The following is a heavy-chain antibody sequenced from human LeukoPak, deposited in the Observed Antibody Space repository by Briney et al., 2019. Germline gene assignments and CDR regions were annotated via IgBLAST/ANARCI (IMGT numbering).Heavy chain of an antibody. CDR3: ARDFYDYVWGSYGAFDI. D-gene: IGHD3-16*01. V-gene: IGHV4-38-2*02. CDR1: GGSFSGYY. J-gene: IGHJ3*02. Sequence: PSETLSLTCAVYGGSFSGYYWGWIRQPPGKGLEWIGSIYHSGSTYYNPSLKSRVTISVDTSKNQFSLKLSSVTAADTAVYYCARDFYDYVWGSYGAFDIWGRGTMVTVSS. CDR2: IYHSGST.